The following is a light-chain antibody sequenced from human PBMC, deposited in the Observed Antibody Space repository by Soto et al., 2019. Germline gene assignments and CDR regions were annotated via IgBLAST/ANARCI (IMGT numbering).Light chain of an antibody. CDR1: RGLGDR. CDR2: TAS. J-gene: IGKJ1*01. V-gene: IGKV1-12*01. CDR3: LQVSSFPRT. Sequence: DIQMTQSPSSLSAFVGDRVTITCRASRGLGDRLAWFQQKPGKAPQFLILTASNLQSGVPSRFSGSGSGTEFILSINSLQPEDIATYYCLQVSSFPRTFGQGTKVEIK.